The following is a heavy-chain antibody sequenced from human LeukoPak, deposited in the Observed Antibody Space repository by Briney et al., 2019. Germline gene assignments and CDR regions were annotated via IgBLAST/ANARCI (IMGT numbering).Heavy chain of an antibody. Sequence: SETLSLTCAVYGGSFSGYYWSWIRQPPGKGLEWIGEINHSGSTNYNPSLKSRVTISVDTSKNQFSLKLSSVTAADTAVYYCARSHDGQALYYFDYWGQGTLVTVSS. V-gene: IGHV4-34*01. CDR2: INHSGST. CDR3: ARSHDGQALYYFDY. J-gene: IGHJ4*02. CDR1: GGSFSGYY. D-gene: IGHD4-17*01.